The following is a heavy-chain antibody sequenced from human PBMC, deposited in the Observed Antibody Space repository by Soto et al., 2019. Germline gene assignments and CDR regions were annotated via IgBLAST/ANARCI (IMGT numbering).Heavy chain of an antibody. D-gene: IGHD3-10*01. J-gene: IGHJ6*01. V-gene: IGHV3-23*01. CDR2: ITRGGEV. CDR1: GFTFSAYA. CDR3: AKDVHYFASDV. Sequence: EVQLLESGGGLVQPGGSLRLSCAASGFTFSAYAMSWVRQAPGKGLEWVSGITRGGEVVYGDSAKGRFTISRDNSKNMVYLQMNSLRAEDAAMYYCAKDVHYFASDVWGHGTTVTVSS.